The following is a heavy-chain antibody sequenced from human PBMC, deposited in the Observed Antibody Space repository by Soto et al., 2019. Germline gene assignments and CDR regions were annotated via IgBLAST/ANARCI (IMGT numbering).Heavy chain of an antibody. CDR1: GFIFSNAW. CDR3: TTGMTTAVNP. J-gene: IGHJ5*02. V-gene: IGHV3-15*07. CDR2: IKSRADGGTT. D-gene: IGHD4-17*01. Sequence: GGSLRLSCAASGFIFSNAWMNWVRQAPGKGLEWVGRIKSRADGGTTDYAAPVKGRFAMSRDDSENTLYLQMNSLRTEDTAVYYCTTGMTTAVNPWGQGTLVTVSS.